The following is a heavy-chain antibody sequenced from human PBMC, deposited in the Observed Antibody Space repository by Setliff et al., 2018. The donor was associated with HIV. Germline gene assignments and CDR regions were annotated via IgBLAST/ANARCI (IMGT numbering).Heavy chain of an antibody. J-gene: IGHJ4*02. Sequence: SETLSLTCIVSGGSMDDYYWNWVRQTPGKGLEWIGYIYESAYSHYTVSLRSRVTISMDTSKNQFSLTLRSATAADRAVYYCARAQMHRGVVAWSLYYFDYWGQGALVTV. CDR2: IYESAYS. D-gene: IGHD3-10*01. CDR3: ARAQMHRGVVAWSLYYFDY. V-gene: IGHV4-59*01. CDR1: GGSMDDYY.